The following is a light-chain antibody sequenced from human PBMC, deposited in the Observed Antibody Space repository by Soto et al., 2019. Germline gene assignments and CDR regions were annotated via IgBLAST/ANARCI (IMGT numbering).Light chain of an antibody. CDR1: QTVSNN. Sequence: ERVMTRFPATLSVSPGAKATLSCRASQTVSNNLAWYQQKPGQAPRLLIYFASTRATGVPARFSGSGSGTEFTLTISNLQSEDSAVYYCQHYNEWPLTFGGGTKLE. CDR3: QHYNEWPLT. CDR2: FAS. J-gene: IGKJ4*01. V-gene: IGKV3-15*01.